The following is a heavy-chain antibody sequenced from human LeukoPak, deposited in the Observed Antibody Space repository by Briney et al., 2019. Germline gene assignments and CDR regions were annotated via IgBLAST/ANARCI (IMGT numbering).Heavy chain of an antibody. CDR1: GFTFSRSA. J-gene: IGHJ4*02. CDR3: AKANYSGSYYFDS. V-gene: IGHV3-23*01. Sequence: RGSLRNSSAASGFTFSRSAMNWVRQAPGKGLEWVSSFSASGGTTYYADSVKGRFTISRDNSKNTLSVQMNSLRAEDTAVYYCAKANYSGSYYFDSWGQGTLVRVSS. D-gene: IGHD1-26*01. CDR2: FSASGGTT.